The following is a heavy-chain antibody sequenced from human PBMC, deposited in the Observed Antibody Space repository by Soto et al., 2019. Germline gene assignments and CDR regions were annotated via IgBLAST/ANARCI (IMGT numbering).Heavy chain of an antibody. V-gene: IGHV3-64D*06. J-gene: IGHJ4*02. CDR3: VKDRSPGGYYDILTGYLNYFDY. D-gene: IGHD3-9*01. CDR2: ISSNGGST. CDR1: GFTFSSYA. Sequence: PGGSLRLSCSASGFTFSSYAMHWVRQAPGKGLEYVSAISSNGGSTYYADSVKGRFTISRDNSKNTLYLQMSSLRAEDTAVYYCVKDRSPGGYYDILTGYLNYFDYWGQGTLVTVSS.